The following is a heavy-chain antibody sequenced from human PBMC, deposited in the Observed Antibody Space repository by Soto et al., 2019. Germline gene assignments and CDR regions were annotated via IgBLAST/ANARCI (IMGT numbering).Heavy chain of an antibody. V-gene: IGHV5-51*01. J-gene: IGHJ6*02. D-gene: IGHD6-6*01. CDR2: IYPGDSDT. CDR3: ARTRSFTLGFYYDGMDV. Sequence: GESLQISCQGSGYSFASSWIGWVRQMPGKDLEWMGIIYPGDSDTRYSPSFQGQVTISADKSLRTAYLQWTSLKASDTALYYCARTRSFTLGFYYDGMDVWGQGTTVTVSS. CDR1: GYSFASSW.